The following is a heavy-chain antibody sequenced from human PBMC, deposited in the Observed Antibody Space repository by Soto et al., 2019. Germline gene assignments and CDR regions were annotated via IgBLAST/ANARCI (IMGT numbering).Heavy chain of an antibody. J-gene: IGHJ6*03. Sequence: GGSLRLSCAASGFPFDDYGMTWVRQAPGKGLEWVSTISESADRTHYADSVKGRFTISRDNSKNTLYLQMNSLRAEDTAVYYCAKVGAGMLLGYYYMDVWGKGTTVTVSS. D-gene: IGHD2-8*01. CDR3: AKVGAGMLLGYYYMDV. CDR1: GFPFDDYG. V-gene: IGHV3-23*01. CDR2: ISESADRT.